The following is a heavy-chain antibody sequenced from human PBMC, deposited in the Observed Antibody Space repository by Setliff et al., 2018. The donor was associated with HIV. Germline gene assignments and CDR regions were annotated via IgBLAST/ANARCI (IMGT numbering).Heavy chain of an antibody. CDR1: GGSISSHY. Sequence: TLSLTCTVSGGSISSHYWSWIRQPPGKGLEWIGYIYYSGFTNYNPSLKSRVTISIDTSKNQFSLKLSSVTAADTAFYYCARTYYDFWSGSYSYKWFDPWGQGTLVTVSS. V-gene: IGHV4-59*11. CDR3: ARTYYDFWSGSYSYKWFDP. J-gene: IGHJ5*02. CDR2: IYYSGFT. D-gene: IGHD3-3*01.